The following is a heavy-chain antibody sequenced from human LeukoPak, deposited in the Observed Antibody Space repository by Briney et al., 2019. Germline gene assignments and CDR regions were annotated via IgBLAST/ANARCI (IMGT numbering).Heavy chain of an antibody. V-gene: IGHV4-38-2*02. CDR3: ARVFRAGGFGAFDI. Sequence: SETLSLTCTVCGYSIRSGYYWGWTRRPPGKGREWIENNYQRGRTYYNPTRRSGVTISGETDKNNLCMKRSTVTAADTAVYYCARVFRAGGFGAFDIWGQGTMVTVSS. D-gene: IGHD3-10*01. CDR2: NYQRGRT. J-gene: IGHJ3*02. CDR1: GYSIRSGYY.